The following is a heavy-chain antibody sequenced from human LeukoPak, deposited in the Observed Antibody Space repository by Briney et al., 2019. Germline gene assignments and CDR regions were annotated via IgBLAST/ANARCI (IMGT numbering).Heavy chain of an antibody. CDR1: GGSITTYY. D-gene: IGHD2-15*01. Sequence: SETLSLTCTVSGGSITTYYWTWIRQPPGKGLEWIGNIFYSGIANYSPSLKSRVTMSVDTSKKQISLKLTSVAAAVTAMYYCARDSGGLSTRDYFDFWGQGTLATVSS. CDR2: IFYSGIA. J-gene: IGHJ4*02. V-gene: IGHV4-59*01. CDR3: ARDSGGLSTRDYFDF.